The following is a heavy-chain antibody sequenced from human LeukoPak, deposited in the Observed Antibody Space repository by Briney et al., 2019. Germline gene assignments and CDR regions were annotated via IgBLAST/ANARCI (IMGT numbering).Heavy chain of an antibody. D-gene: IGHD3-9*01. CDR1: GFTFSHYG. CDR2: ISDDGRHK. Sequence: GGSLRLSCAASGFTFSHYGMHWVRQAPGKGLEWVAVISDDGRHKYYAESVEGRFTISRDNSNNMLYLQMNSLRPDDTAVCYCARNTAMYYDILTGYSAGYYGMDVWGQGTTVTVSS. J-gene: IGHJ6*02. V-gene: IGHV3-30*03. CDR3: ARNTAMYYDILTGYSAGYYGMDV.